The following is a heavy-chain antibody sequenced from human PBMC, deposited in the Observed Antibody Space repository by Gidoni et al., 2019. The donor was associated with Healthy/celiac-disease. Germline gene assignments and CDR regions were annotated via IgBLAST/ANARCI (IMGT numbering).Heavy chain of an antibody. D-gene: IGHD3-3*01. CDR3: ARVLRFLDPIPRIYYGMDV. V-gene: IGHV3-48*03. CDR1: GLTFSSYE. J-gene: IGHJ6*02. Sequence: EVQLVESGGGLVQHGGSLRLSCAASGLTFSSYEMNWVRQAPGKGLEWVSYISSSGSTIYYADSVKGRFTISRDNAKNSLYLQMNSLRAEDTAVYYCARVLRFLDPIPRIYYGMDVWGQGTTVTVSS. CDR2: ISSSGSTI.